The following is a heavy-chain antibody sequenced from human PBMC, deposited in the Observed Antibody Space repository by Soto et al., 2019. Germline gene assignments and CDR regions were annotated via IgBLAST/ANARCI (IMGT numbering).Heavy chain of an antibody. V-gene: IGHV1-46*01. D-gene: IGHD2-2*01. CDR3: AGEWGEVLLPDAPANPPYDA. CDR2: INPSGPTT. J-gene: IGHJ5*02. CDR1: GYTFSDSY. Sequence: QVQLVQSGAEVKKPGASVKVSCTPSGYTFSDSYMHWVRQAPGQGLEWMGIINPSGPTTSYEQKCPRTPALTKDTSTNTVFIDQSSLTSADTAVYSYAGEWGEVLLPDAPANPPYDAWGQGSLVIVS.